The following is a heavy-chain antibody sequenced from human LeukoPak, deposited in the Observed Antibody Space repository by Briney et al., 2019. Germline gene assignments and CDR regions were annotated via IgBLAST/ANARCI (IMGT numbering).Heavy chain of an antibody. CDR1: GYTFTGYY. CDR2: INPNSGGT. D-gene: IGHD6-19*01. CDR3: ARAVRGSGWSPDY. Sequence: ASVKVSCKASGYTFTGYYMHWVRQAPGQGHEWMGWINPNSGGTNYAQKFQVRVTMTRETSISTAYMELSRLRSDDTAVYYCARAVRGSGWSPDYWGQGTLVTVSS. J-gene: IGHJ4*02. V-gene: IGHV1-2*02.